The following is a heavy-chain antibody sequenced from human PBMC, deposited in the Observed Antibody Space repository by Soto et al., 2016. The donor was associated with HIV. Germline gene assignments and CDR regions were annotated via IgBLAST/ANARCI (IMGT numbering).Heavy chain of an antibody. V-gene: IGHV3-43*02. CDR3: AKDSFRGYTYGEGPMDV. Sequence: EVQLVESGGGVVQPGGSLRLSCAASGFTFDDYAMHWVRQAPGKGLEWVSLISGDGGSTYYADSVKGRFTISRDNSRNSLYLQMNSLKTVDTALYYCAKDSFRGYTYGEGPMDVWGQGTTVTVSS. D-gene: IGHD5-18*01. J-gene: IGHJ6*02. CDR1: GFTFDDYA. CDR2: ISGDGGST.